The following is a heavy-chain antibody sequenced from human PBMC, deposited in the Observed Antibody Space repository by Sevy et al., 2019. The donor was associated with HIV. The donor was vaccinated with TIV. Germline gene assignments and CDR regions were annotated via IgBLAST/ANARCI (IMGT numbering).Heavy chain of an antibody. J-gene: IGHJ4*02. V-gene: IGHV3-9*01. Sequence: GGSLRLSCAASGFTFDDYAMHWVRQAPGKGLEWVSGISWNSGSIGYADSVKGRFTISRDNAKNSLYLQMNSLRAEDTALYYCAKDGAFATIFGVVTTYYFDYWGQGTLVTVSS. CDR2: ISWNSGSI. CDR1: GFTFDDYA. CDR3: AKDGAFATIFGVVTTYYFDY. D-gene: IGHD3-3*01.